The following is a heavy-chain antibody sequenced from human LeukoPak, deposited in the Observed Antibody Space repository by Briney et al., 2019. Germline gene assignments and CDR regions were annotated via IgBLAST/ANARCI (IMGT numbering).Heavy chain of an antibody. CDR2: IYYNGST. CDR3: VRLDSYNYAMDV. J-gene: IGHJ6*02. V-gene: IGHV4-59*08. Sequence: SSETLSLTCTVSGGSISSYYWNWIRQPPGKGLEWIGYIYYNGSTNYNPSLKSRITISVDTSKNQFSLKLSSVTAADTAVYYCVRLDSYNYAMDVWGQGTTVTVSS. CDR1: GGSISSYY.